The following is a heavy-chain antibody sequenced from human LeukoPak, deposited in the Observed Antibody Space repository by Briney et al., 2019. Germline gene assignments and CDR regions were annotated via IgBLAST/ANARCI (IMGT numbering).Heavy chain of an antibody. D-gene: IGHD6-13*01. CDR2: IYYIGST. Sequence: SETLSLTCTVSGGSISSYYWSWIRQPPGKGLEWIGYIYYIGSTNYNPSLKSRVTISVDTSKNQFSLKLSSVTAADTAVYYCARVRKQQLLNWFDPWGQGTLVTVSS. J-gene: IGHJ5*02. CDR1: GGSISSYY. CDR3: ARVRKQQLLNWFDP. V-gene: IGHV4-59*01.